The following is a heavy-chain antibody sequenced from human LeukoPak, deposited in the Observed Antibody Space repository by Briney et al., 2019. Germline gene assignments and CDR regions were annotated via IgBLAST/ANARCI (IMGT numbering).Heavy chain of an antibody. D-gene: IGHD2-21*01. Sequence: SETLSLTCAVYGESFSGYHWSWIRQPPGKGLEWIGEINHSGDTNYNPSLKSRVTISVDTSKNQFSLKLSSLTAADTAVYYCARQGRISAFDFWGQGNLVIVSS. CDR1: GESFSGYH. CDR2: INHSGDT. J-gene: IGHJ4*02. CDR3: ARQGRISAFDF. V-gene: IGHV4-34*01.